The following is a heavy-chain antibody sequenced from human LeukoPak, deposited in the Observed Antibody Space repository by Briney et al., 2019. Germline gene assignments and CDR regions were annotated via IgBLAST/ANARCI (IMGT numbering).Heavy chain of an antibody. CDR3: ARETGSAVGSTDFDY. J-gene: IGHJ4*02. CDR1: GFTFSSYA. D-gene: IGHD4-17*01. Sequence: GGSLRLSCAASGFTFSSYAMHWVRQAPGKGLEWVAVISYDGSNKYYADSVKGRFTISRDNSKNTLYLQMNSLRAEDAAVYYCARETGSAVGSTDFDYWGQGTLVTVSS. CDR2: ISYDGSNK. V-gene: IGHV3-30-3*01.